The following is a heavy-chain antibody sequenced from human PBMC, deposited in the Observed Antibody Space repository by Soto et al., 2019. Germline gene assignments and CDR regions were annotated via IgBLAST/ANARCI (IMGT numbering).Heavy chain of an antibody. Sequence: EVQLLESGGGLVQPGGSLRLSCAASGFTFSSYAMNWVRQAPGKGLEWVSVISGSGGSTYYTDSVKGRFTISRDNSKNTRYLQMNRLRAEDTAVYYCAKRSHGLDFDYWGQGTLVTVSS. CDR1: GFTFSSYA. V-gene: IGHV3-23*01. CDR3: AKRSHGLDFDY. CDR2: ISGSGGST. J-gene: IGHJ4*02.